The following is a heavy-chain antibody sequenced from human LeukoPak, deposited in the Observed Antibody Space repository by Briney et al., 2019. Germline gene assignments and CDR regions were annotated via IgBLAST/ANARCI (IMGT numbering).Heavy chain of an antibody. Sequence: PSETLSLTCTVSGGSISSYYWSWIRQPPGKGLEWIGEINHSGSTNYNPSLKSRVTISVDTSKNQFSLKLSSVTAADTAVYYCARGPGHIVVVTAIRSDWFDPWGQGTLVTVSS. D-gene: IGHD2-21*02. J-gene: IGHJ5*02. CDR1: GGSISSYY. V-gene: IGHV4-34*01. CDR3: ARGPGHIVVVTAIRSDWFDP. CDR2: INHSGST.